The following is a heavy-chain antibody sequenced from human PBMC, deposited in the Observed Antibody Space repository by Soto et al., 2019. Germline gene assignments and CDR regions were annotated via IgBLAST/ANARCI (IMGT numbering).Heavy chain of an antibody. CDR1: GYTFTSHD. Sequence: QVQLVQSGTEVKKPGASVKVSCKASGYTFTSHDINWVRQATGQGLEWMGWMNPNSGNTGYAQKFQGRVTMTRNTSISTAYMELRSLRSEDTAVYYCAGWDYGVYARFDHWGQGTLVTVSS. V-gene: IGHV1-8*01. J-gene: IGHJ4*02. CDR3: AGWDYGVYARFDH. CDR2: MNPNSGNT. D-gene: IGHD4-17*01.